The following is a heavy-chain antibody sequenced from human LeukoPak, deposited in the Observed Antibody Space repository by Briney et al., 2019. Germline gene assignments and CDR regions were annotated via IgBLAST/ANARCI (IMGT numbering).Heavy chain of an antibody. CDR1: GDSMTSNN. V-gene: IGHV4-59*12. D-gene: IGHD1-26*01. Sequence: PSETLSLTCAVSGDSMTSNNWWSWIRQPPGKGLEWIGYIFYSGSTNYNPSLKSRVTISVDTSKNQFSLKLSSVTAADTAVYFCARDGRPPLYYYYMDVWGKGTTVTVSS. J-gene: IGHJ6*03. CDR3: ARDGRPPLYYYYMDV. CDR2: IFYSGST.